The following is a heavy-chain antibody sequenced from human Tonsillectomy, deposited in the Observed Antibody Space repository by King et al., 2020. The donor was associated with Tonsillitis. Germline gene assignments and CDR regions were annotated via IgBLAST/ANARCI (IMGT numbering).Heavy chain of an antibody. CDR2: ISYDGSNK. J-gene: IGHJ4*02. CDR3: AKDLFTFRSGSYFCVDY. D-gene: IGHD1-26*01. Sequence: VQLVESGGGVVQPGRSLRLSCAASGFTFSIYAMHWVRQAPGKGLEWVAVISYDGSNKYYADSVKGRFTISRDNSKNTLYLQMNSLRAEDTAVYYCAKDLFTFRSGSYFCVDYWGQGTLVTVSS. V-gene: IGHV3-30*04. CDR1: GFTFSIYA.